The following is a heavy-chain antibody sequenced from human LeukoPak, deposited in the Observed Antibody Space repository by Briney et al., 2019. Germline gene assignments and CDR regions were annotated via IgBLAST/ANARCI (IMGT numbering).Heavy chain of an antibody. CDR3: ARDAREVLLWFGEFFP. V-gene: IGHV1-18*01. CDR1: GYTFTNYG. D-gene: IGHD3-10*01. CDR2: ISGYNGNT. J-gene: IGHJ5*02. Sequence: ASVKVSCKASGYTFTNYGINWVRQAPGQGLEWMGWISGYNGNTLYAQKFQGRVTMTTDISTGTAYMELRSLRSDDTAVYYCARDAREVLLWFGEFFPWGQGTLVTVSS.